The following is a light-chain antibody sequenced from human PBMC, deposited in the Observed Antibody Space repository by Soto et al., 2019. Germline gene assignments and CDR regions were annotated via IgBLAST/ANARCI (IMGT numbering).Light chain of an antibody. CDR2: GAS. J-gene: IGKJ1*01. Sequence: EIVLTQSPGTLSLSPGEGATLSCRASQSVASNCLAWYHQKPGQAPRLLIYGASSRATGIADRSSGSGSGTDFTLTIDRLEPEDFAVYYCQQYGTSPQTFCQGTKVEIK. CDR1: QSVASNC. V-gene: IGKV3-20*01. CDR3: QQYGTSPQT.